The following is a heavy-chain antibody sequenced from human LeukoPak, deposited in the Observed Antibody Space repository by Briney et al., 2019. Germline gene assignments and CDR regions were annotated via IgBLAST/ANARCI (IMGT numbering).Heavy chain of an antibody. D-gene: IGHD3-10*01. Sequence: GGSPRLSCAASGFTFSRYAMHWVRQAPGKGLEWVAVISYDGSNEYYAESVKGRLTISRDSSENTLYLEMNSLRVEDTAVYYCARVGYYSSGPFSYFDYWGQGTLVTVSS. J-gene: IGHJ4*02. V-gene: IGHV3-30-3*01. CDR3: ARVGYYSSGPFSYFDY. CDR1: GFTFSRYA. CDR2: ISYDGSNE.